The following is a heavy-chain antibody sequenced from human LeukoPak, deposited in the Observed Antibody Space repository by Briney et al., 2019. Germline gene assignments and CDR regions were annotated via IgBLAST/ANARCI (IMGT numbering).Heavy chain of an antibody. V-gene: IGHV4-34*01. D-gene: IGHD3-3*01. CDR1: GGSFSGYY. J-gene: IGHJ5*02. Sequence: SETLSLTCAVYGGSFSGYYWSWIRQPPGKGLEWIGEINHSGSTNYNPSLKSRVTISVNTSKNQFSLKLSSVTAADTAVYYCARGRFDNRLLEWLSREFDPWGQGTLVTVSS. CDR3: ARGRFDNRLLEWLSREFDP. CDR2: INHSGST.